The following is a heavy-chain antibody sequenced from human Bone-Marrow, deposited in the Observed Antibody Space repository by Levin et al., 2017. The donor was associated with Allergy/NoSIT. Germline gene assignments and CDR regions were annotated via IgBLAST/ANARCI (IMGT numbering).Heavy chain of an antibody. J-gene: IGHJ6*02. D-gene: IGHD6-19*01. Sequence: GGSLRLSCKGSGYSFTNYWIGWVRQMPGKGLEWMGIIYPGDSDIRYSPSFQGQVTISTDKSISTAFLQWSSLKASDSAMYYCVRLKGRQWLVSPYSYALDVWGQGTTVTVSS. V-gene: IGHV5-51*01. CDR3: VRLKGRQWLVSPYSYALDV. CDR1: GYSFTNYW. CDR2: IYPGDSDI.